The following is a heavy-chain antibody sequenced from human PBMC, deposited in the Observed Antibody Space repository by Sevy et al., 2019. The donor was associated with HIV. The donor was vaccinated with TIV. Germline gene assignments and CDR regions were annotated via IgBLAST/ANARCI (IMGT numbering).Heavy chain of an antibody. CDR3: AKDLSLAGFGDY. V-gene: IGHV3-23*01. D-gene: IGHD6-19*01. J-gene: IGHJ4*02. CDR2: ISGSGVST. Sequence: GGSLRLSCAASGFTFSSYAMSWVRQAPGKGLEWVSAISGSGVSTYYADSVKGRFTISRDNSKNTLYLQMNSLRAEDTAVYYCAKDLSLAGFGDYWGQGTLVTVSS. CDR1: GFTFSSYA.